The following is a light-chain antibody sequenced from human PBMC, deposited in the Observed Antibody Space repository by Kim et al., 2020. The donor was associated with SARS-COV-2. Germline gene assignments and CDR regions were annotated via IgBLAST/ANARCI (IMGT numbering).Light chain of an antibody. CDR3: QQYGTPPST. CDR2: DTS. Sequence: PGERATLSCRASQSFGSKFLAWYQQRPGQAPRLLMYDTSTRATDIPDRFSGSGSGTDFTLTISRLEPEDIAVYYYQQYGTPPSTFGQGTKLEI. J-gene: IGKJ2*01. V-gene: IGKV3-20*01. CDR1: QSFGSKF.